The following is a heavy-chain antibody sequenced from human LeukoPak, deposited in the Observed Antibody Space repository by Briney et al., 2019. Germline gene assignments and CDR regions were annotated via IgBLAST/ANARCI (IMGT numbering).Heavy chain of an antibody. Sequence: SETLSLTCTVSGGSISSGDYYWSWIRQPPGKGLEWIGYIYYGGTTYYNPSLKSRITISVDTSKNQFSLKLSSVTAADTAVYYCARRPCPGRTSCYTKPYYYYMDVWGKGTTVTVSS. D-gene: IGHD2-2*02. CDR2: IYYGGTT. V-gene: IGHV4-30-4*01. J-gene: IGHJ6*03. CDR1: GGSISSGDYY. CDR3: ARRPCPGRTSCYTKPYYYYMDV.